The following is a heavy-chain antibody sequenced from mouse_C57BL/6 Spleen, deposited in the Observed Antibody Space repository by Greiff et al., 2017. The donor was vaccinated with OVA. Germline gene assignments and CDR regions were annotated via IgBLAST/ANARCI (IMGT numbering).Heavy chain of an antibody. CDR1: GFTFSSYG. D-gene: IGHD2-4*01. CDR3: ARHGGYDYDTYYYAMDY. J-gene: IGHJ4*01. Sequence: EVQVVESGGDLVKPGGSLKLSCAASGFTFSSYGMSWVRQTPDKRLEWVATISSGGSYTYYPDSVKGRFTISRDNAKNTLYLQMSSLKSEDIAMYYCARHGGYDYDTYYYAMDYWGQGTSVTVSS. CDR2: ISSGGSYT. V-gene: IGHV5-6*01.